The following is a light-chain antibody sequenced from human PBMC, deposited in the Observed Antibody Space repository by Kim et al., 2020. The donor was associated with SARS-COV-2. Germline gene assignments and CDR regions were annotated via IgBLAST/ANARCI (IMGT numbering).Light chain of an antibody. CDR1: SSNTGAYYD. CDR2: GND. Sequence: QSVLTQPPSVSGAPGQTVTISCTGSSSNTGAYYDVQWYQQLPGTAPKLLIYGNDNRPSGVPDRFSGSKSGISASLAITGLQAGDEADYYCQSYDNSLSAWVFGGGTQLTVL. V-gene: IGLV1-40*01. CDR3: QSYDNSLSAWV. J-gene: IGLJ3*02.